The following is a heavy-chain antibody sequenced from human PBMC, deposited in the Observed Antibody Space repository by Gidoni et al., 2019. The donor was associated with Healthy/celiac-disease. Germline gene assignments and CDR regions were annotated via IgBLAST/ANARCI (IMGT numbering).Heavy chain of an antibody. CDR2: IYYSGST. J-gene: IGHJ6*02. Sequence: QVQLQESGPGLVKPSETLSLTCTVSGGSVGSGSYYWSWIRQPPGKGLEWIGYIYYSGSTNYNPSLKSRVTISVDTSKNQFSLKLSSVTAADTAVYYCARDSSSGGYGMDVWGQGTTVTVSS. CDR1: GGSVGSGSYY. V-gene: IGHV4-61*01. D-gene: IGHD6-13*01. CDR3: ARDSSSGGYGMDV.